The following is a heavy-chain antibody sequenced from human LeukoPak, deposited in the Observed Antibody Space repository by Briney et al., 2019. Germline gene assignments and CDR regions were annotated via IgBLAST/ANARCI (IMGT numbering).Heavy chain of an antibody. CDR2: IYDSGST. J-gene: IGHJ4*02. Sequence: SETLSLTCTVSGTSISVYFWSWIRQPPGKGLEWIGYIYDSGSTNYNPSLKSRVTISVDKSTNHFSLKLSSVTAAATAVYFCARQALAELNMKYIDYWGQGTLVTVSS. CDR1: GTSISVYF. V-gene: IGHV4-59*08. CDR3: ARQALAELNMKYIDY. D-gene: IGHD1-7*01.